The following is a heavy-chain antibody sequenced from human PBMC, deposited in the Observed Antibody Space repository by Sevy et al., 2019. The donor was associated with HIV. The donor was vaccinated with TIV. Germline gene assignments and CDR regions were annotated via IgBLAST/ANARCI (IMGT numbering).Heavy chain of an antibody. CDR1: GGSISRTDSL. CDR2: IYHTGSD. J-gene: IGHJ4*02. CDR3: ALAVSVIPSATPPEFDS. Sequence: SETLSLTCTVSGGSISRTDSLWAWIRQPPGKGLEWIGYIYHTGSDYYNPSLKSRVTISVDKSKNQFSLRLNSVTAAETAVYYCALAVSVIPSATPPEFDSWGQGALVTVSS. V-gene: IGHV4-30-4*08. D-gene: IGHD2-15*01.